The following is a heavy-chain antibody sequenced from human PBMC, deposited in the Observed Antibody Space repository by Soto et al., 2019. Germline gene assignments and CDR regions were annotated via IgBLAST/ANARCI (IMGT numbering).Heavy chain of an antibody. J-gene: IGHJ3*02. CDR3: AKGAPVRRATIFSLPIDAFDI. CDR2: ISYDGSNK. V-gene: IGHV3-30*18. Sequence: XGALRLSCAAAGVTFSSYGMHWVRQAPGKGLDRVAVISYDGSNKYYADSVKGRFTISRDNSKNTLYLQMNSLRAEDTAVYYCAKGAPVRRATIFSLPIDAFDIWSQGTMVTVS. D-gene: IGHD5-12*01. CDR1: GVTFSSYG.